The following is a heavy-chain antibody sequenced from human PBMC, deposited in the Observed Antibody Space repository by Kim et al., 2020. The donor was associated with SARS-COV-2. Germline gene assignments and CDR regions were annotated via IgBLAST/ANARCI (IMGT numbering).Heavy chain of an antibody. CDR1: GFSFDDYA. CDR2: ISWNSGSI. CDR3: AKGLSTVTSYGMDV. D-gene: IGHD4-17*01. J-gene: IGHJ6*02. Sequence: GGSLRLSCAASGFSFDDYAMHWVRQVPGKGLEWVSGISWNSGSIAYADSVKGRFTVSRDNAKNSLYLQMDSLRPEDTAFYYCAKGLSTVTSYGMDVWDQGTTVTVSS. V-gene: IGHV3-9*01.